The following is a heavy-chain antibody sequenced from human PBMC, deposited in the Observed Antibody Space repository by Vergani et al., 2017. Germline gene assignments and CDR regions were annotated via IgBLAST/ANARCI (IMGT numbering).Heavy chain of an antibody. V-gene: IGHV3-30*03. D-gene: IGHD1-26*01. CDR2: ISYDGSNK. Sequence: QVQLVESGGGVVQPGRSLRLSCAASGFTFSSYGMHWVRQAPGKGLEWVAVISYDGSNKYYADSVKGRFTISRDNSKNTLYLQMNSLRAEDTAVYYCARGWELLLYWGQGTLVTVSS. CDR1: GFTFSSYG. CDR3: ARGWELLLY. J-gene: IGHJ4*02.